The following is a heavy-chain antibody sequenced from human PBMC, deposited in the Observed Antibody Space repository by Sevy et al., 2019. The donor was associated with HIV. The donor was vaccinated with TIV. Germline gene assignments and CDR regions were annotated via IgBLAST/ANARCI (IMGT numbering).Heavy chain of an antibody. D-gene: IGHD2-8*02. Sequence: GGSQRLSCTASGFIFSNVWMSWVRQAPGKGLEWVGRIKTETDGGTIDYAAPVKDRFTISRDDSKNTLYLEMNTLKTEDTAVYFCTTGHDSGAIFDYWGQGTLVTVSS. CDR2: IKTETDGGTI. CDR3: TTGHDSGAIFDY. J-gene: IGHJ4*02. CDR1: GFIFSNVW. V-gene: IGHV3-15*01.